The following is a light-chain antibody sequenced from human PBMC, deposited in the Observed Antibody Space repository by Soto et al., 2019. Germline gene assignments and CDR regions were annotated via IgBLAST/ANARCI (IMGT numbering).Light chain of an antibody. CDR1: SSNIGAGYD. J-gene: IGLJ3*02. CDR3: QSYDSRLSTSGV. CDR2: VNN. Sequence: QSVLTQPPSVSGAPGQRVTISCTGSSSNIGAGYDVHWYQQLPGTAPKLLIYVNNNRPSGVPDRFSASKSGTSASLVITGLQAEDEADYYCQSYDSRLSTSGVFGGGTKLTVL. V-gene: IGLV1-40*01.